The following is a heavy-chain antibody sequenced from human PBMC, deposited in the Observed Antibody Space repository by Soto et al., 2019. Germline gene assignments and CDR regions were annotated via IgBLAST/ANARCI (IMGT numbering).Heavy chain of an antibody. V-gene: IGHV5-51*01. J-gene: IGHJ4*02. Sequence: IGWVRQTPGKGLEWMGMIYPGDSDARYSPSFEGQVTFSVDKSINTAYLQWNSLKASDTAMYYCARQGGEYNTMSDYWGQGTLVTVYS. D-gene: IGHD3-10*01. CDR3: ARQGGEYNTMSDY. CDR2: IYPGDSDA.